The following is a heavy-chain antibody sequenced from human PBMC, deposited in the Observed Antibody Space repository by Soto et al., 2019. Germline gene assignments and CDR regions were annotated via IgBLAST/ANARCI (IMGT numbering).Heavy chain of an antibody. CDR1: GYTFTSYG. Sequence: GASVKVSCKASGYTFTSYGISWVRQAPGQGLEWMGWISAYNGNTNYAQKLQGRVTMTTDTSTSTAYMELRSLRSDDTAVYYCARESTVTPPYYYYYYGMDVWGQGTTVT. CDR2: ISAYNGNT. J-gene: IGHJ6*02. CDR3: ARESTVTPPYYYYYYGMDV. V-gene: IGHV1-18*01. D-gene: IGHD4-4*01.